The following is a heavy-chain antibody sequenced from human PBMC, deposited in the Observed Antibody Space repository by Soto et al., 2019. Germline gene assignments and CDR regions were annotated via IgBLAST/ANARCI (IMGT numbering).Heavy chain of an antibody. V-gene: IGHV4-31*03. J-gene: IGHJ4*02. Sequence: KPSETLSLTCTVSGGSISSGGYYWSWIRQHPGKGLEWIGYIYYSGSTYYNPSLKSRVTISVDTSKNQFSLKLSSVTAADTAVYYCARGYDFWSGLSLAHWGQGTLVTVSS. CDR1: GGSISSGGYY. CDR3: ARGYDFWSGLSLAH. D-gene: IGHD3-3*01. CDR2: IYYSGST.